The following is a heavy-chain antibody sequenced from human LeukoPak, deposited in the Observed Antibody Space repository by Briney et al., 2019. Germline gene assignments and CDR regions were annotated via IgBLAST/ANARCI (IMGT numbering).Heavy chain of an antibody. CDR2: IYYSGST. J-gene: IGHJ5*02. Sequence: PSQTLSLTCTVSGGSISSGGYYWSWIRQPPGKGLEWIGYIYYSGSTYYNPSLKSRVTISVDTSKNQFSLKLSSVTAADTAVYYCASLIPDYGVFDPWGQGTLVTVSS. CDR1: GGSISSGGYY. CDR3: ASLIPDYGVFDP. V-gene: IGHV4-30-4*07. D-gene: IGHD2-8*01.